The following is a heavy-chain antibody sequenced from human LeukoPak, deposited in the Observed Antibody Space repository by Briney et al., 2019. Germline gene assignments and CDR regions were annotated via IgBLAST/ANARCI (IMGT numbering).Heavy chain of an antibody. Sequence: GGSLRLSCAASGFTFSSSCMNWVRQAPGKGLEWVANIKRDGKDKCYRDSVKGRFTISRDDAKNSVYLQMNSLRVEDTAVYYCARGVNWWYFDLWGRGTLVTVSS. CDR3: ARGVNWWYFDL. V-gene: IGHV3-7*01. CDR2: IKRDGKDK. J-gene: IGHJ2*01. D-gene: IGHD1-1*01. CDR1: GFTFSSSC.